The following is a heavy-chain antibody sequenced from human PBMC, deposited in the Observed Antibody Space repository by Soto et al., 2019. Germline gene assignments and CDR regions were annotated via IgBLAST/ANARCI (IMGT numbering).Heavy chain of an antibody. J-gene: IGHJ4*02. CDR2: ISGSGINT. V-gene: IGHV3-23*01. CDR3: AFGCYDLWSGYYGIYYFDY. CDR1: GFSFSNYA. D-gene: IGHD3-3*01. Sequence: PGGSLRLSCAASGFSFSNYAMIWVRQGPGKGLEWVSAISGSGINTYYADSVKGRFTISRDNSKNTLNLQMDSLRAEDTAVYYCAFGCYDLWSGYYGIYYFDYWGQGTLVTVSS.